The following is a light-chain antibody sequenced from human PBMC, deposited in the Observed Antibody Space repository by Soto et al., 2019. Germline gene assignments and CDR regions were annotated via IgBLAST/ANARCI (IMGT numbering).Light chain of an antibody. J-gene: IGKJ2*01. V-gene: IGKV3-15*01. CDR1: QTIDNT. CDR2: DAS. Sequence: EIVMTQSPATLSLSPGERATLSCRASQTIDNTLAWYQRKPGQAPRLLIYDASTRATGVPARFSGSGSGTDFTLTISSLQSEDFAVYYRQHYNYWPYTFGQGTKV. CDR3: QHYNYWPYT.